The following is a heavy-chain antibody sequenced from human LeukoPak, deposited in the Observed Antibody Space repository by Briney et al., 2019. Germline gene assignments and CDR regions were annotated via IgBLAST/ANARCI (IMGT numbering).Heavy chain of an antibody. Sequence: SETLSLTCTVSGGSIRSDSHYWGWIRQPPGKGLEWIGSIYYSGSTYYSPSLKSRVTISVDTSKHQFSLKVSSVTAADTAVYHCARLPTVVVITTRFDYFDYWGQGTLVTVSS. CDR2: IYYSGST. D-gene: IGHD3-22*01. V-gene: IGHV4-39*01. CDR3: ARLPTVVVITTRFDYFDY. J-gene: IGHJ4*02. CDR1: GGSIRSDSHY.